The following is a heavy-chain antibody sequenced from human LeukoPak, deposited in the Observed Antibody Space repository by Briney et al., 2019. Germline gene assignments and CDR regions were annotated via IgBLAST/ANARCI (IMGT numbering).Heavy chain of an antibody. CDR3: ARDLRKRGYSYGYDY. Sequence: ASVKVSCKASGYTFTGYYMHWVRQAPGQGLEWMGWINPNSGGTNYAQKFQGRVTMTRDTSISTAYMELSRLRSDDTAVYYCARDLRKRGYSYGYDYWGQGTLVTVPS. CDR1: GYTFTGYY. J-gene: IGHJ4*02. V-gene: IGHV1-2*02. CDR2: INPNSGGT. D-gene: IGHD5-18*01.